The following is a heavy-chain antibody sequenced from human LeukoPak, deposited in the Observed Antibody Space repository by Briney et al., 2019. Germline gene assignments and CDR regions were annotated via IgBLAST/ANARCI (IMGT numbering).Heavy chain of an antibody. D-gene: IGHD1-26*01. Sequence: PSETLSLTCAVYGGSFSGYYWSWIRQPPGKGLEWIGEINHSGSTNYNPSLKSRVTISVDTSKNQFSLKLSSVTAADTAVYYCARPSGTSGSYPFDYWGQGTLVTVSS. CDR1: GGSFSGYY. V-gene: IGHV4-34*01. CDR3: ARPSGTSGSYPFDY. CDR2: INHSGST. J-gene: IGHJ4*02.